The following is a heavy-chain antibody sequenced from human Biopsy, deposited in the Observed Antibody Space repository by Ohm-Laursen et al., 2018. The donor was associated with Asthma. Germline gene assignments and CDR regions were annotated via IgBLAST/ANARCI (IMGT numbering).Heavy chain of an antibody. Sequence: SLRLSCTASGISFRTYGMHWVRQAPGKGLEWVALIWHDGSNKYYADSVKGRFTVSRDDSKTTLYLQMNSLRPDDTAVYYCARDVMEWYLPAFDFWGQGTLVTVSS. CDR3: ARDVMEWYLPAFDF. CDR1: GISFRTYG. V-gene: IGHV3-33*01. J-gene: IGHJ4*02. CDR2: IWHDGSNK. D-gene: IGHD3-3*01.